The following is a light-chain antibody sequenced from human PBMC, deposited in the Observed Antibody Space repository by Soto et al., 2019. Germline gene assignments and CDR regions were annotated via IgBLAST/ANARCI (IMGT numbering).Light chain of an antibody. J-gene: IGKJ1*01. CDR1: QSVGTY. V-gene: IGKV3-15*01. CDR3: QQYDNLPPWT. CDR2: GAS. Sequence: EIVMTQSPATLSVSPGERATLSCKASQSVGTYLAWYQQKPGQAPRLLIYGASTRATGGPARFSGGGSGTEFTLTISSLQSEDFAIYDCQQYDNLPPWTFGQGTKVEIK.